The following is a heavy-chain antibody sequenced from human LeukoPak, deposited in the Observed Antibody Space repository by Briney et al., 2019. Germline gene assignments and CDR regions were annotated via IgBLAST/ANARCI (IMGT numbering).Heavy chain of an antibody. J-gene: IGHJ4*02. CDR1: GGSISSISYY. V-gene: IGHV4-39*01. CDR2: VYYSGAT. Sequence: SETLSLTCTVSGGSISSISYYWDWIRQPPGKGLEWIGSVYYSGATYYNPSLKSRVTISVDTSKNQFSLRLTSVTAADTAVYYCARQGPGSPGSDFDFWGQGTLVTVSS. D-gene: IGHD3-10*01. CDR3: ARQGPGSPGSDFDF.